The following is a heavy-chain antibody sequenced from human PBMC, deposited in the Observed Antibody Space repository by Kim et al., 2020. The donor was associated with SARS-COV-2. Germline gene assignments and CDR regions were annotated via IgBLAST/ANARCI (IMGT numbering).Heavy chain of an antibody. Sequence: GGSLRLSCAASGFSFSTYTMSWVRQAPGKGLEWVSAITGSGGRTYFADSVKGRFSVSRDNSKNTLYLQMNSLTSEETAIYYCAREAEKWLQLYFVDHWG. V-gene: IGHV3-23*01. CDR2: ITGSGGRT. CDR3: AREAEKWLQLYFVDH. CDR1: GFSFSTYT. D-gene: IGHD5-12*01. J-gene: IGHJ2*01.